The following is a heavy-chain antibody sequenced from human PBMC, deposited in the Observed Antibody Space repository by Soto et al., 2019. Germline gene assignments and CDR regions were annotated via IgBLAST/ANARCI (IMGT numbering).Heavy chain of an antibody. V-gene: IGHV3-66*01. D-gene: IGHD3-22*01. CDR3: ARETLFTSGYYYGLY. CDR1: GFTVSNNY. Sequence: GGSLRLSCAASGFTVSNNYKSWVRQAPGKGLEWVSVIYSGGSTYYADSVKGRFTISRDNSKNTLYLQMNSLRAEDTAVYYCARETLFTSGYYYGLYWGQGALVTVSS. CDR2: IYSGGST. J-gene: IGHJ4*02.